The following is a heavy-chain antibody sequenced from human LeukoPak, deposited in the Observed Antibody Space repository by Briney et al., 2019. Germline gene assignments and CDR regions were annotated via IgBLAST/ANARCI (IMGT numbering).Heavy chain of an antibody. CDR2: ISSSSSYI. J-gene: IGHJ4*02. CDR3: ASRGIAVAGTDY. V-gene: IGHV3-21*01. Sequence: KTGGSLKLSCAASGFTFSSYSMNRVRQAPGKGLEWVSSISSSSSYIYYADSVKGRFTISRDNAKNSLYLQMNSLRAEDTAVYYCASRGIAVAGTDYWGQGILVTVSS. D-gene: IGHD6-19*01. CDR1: GFTFSSYS.